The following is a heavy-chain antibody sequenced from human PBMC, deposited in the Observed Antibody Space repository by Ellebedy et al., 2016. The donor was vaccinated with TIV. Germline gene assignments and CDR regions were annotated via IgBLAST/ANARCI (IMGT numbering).Heavy chain of an antibody. D-gene: IGHD5-24*01. J-gene: IGHJ4*02. CDR3: AKESGDGYDY. CDR2: ISGSGAII. Sequence: PGGSLRLSCAASGFTFSIYAMTWVRQAPGKGLEWVSSISGSGAIIYYADSVKGRFTISRDNSKTTLYLQMNSLRAEDTAVYHCAKESGDGYDYWGQGTLVTVSS. CDR1: GFTFSIYA. V-gene: IGHV3-23*01.